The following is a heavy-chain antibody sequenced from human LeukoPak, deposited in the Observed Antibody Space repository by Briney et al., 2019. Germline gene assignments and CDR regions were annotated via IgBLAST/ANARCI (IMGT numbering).Heavy chain of an antibody. Sequence: GASVKVSCKASGGTFSSYAISWVRQAPGQGLEWMGGIIPIFGTANYAQKFQGRVTITADESTGTAYMELSSLRSEDTAVYYCARGTGYSSGWYLLRFDYWGQGTLVTVSS. D-gene: IGHD6-19*01. CDR3: ARGTGYSSGWYLLRFDY. J-gene: IGHJ4*02. V-gene: IGHV1-69*13. CDR1: GGTFSSYA. CDR2: IIPIFGTA.